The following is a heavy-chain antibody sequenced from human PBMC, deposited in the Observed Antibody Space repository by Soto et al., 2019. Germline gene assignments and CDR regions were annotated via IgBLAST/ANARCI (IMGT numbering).Heavy chain of an antibody. D-gene: IGHD3-16*01. V-gene: IGHV1-8*01. CDR1: GYSLTNND. Sequence: GASVKVSCKASGYSLTNNDVSWVRQATGQGLEWMGWMNPGSGDTGYAQKFQGRVTMTRDTSIATAYMELSSLRSDDTAIYYCARMETFGSLNWFDPWGQGTLVTVSS. J-gene: IGHJ5*02. CDR2: MNPGSGDT. CDR3: ARMETFGSLNWFDP.